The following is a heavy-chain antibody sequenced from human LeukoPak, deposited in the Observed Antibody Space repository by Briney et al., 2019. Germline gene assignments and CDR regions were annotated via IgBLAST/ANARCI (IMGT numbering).Heavy chain of an antibody. Sequence: ASVKVSCKASGYTFTGYYMHWVRQAPGQGLEWMGWINPNSGGTNYAQEFQGRVTMTRDTSISTAYMELGRLRSDDTAVYYCARMIVVVNPARSEYYFDYWGQGTLVTVSS. CDR1: GYTFTGYY. V-gene: IGHV1-2*02. J-gene: IGHJ4*02. CDR3: ARMIVVVNPARSEYYFDY. CDR2: INPNSGGT. D-gene: IGHD3-22*01.